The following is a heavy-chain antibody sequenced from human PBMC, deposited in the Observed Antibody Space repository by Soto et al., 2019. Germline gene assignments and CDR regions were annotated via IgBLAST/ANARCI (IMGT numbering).Heavy chain of an antibody. CDR1: GGSISSGGYS. CDR3: ARADYDFWSGTTTGYFDY. Sequence: SETLSLTCAVSGGSISSGGYSWSWLRQQPGKGLEWIGYIYHSGSTYYNPSLKSRVTISVDRSKNQFSLKLSSVTAADTAVYYCARADYDFWSGTTTGYFDYWGQGTLVTVS. J-gene: IGHJ4*02. CDR2: IYHSGST. V-gene: IGHV4-30-2*01. D-gene: IGHD3-3*01.